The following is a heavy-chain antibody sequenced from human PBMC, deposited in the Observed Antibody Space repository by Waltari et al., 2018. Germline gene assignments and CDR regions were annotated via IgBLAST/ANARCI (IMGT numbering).Heavy chain of an antibody. CDR3: ARDRPDAGSFDY. CDR2: IYHSGGT. D-gene: IGHD6-13*01. J-gene: IGHJ4*02. CDR1: GYSISSGYY. V-gene: IGHV4-38-2*02. Sequence: QVQLQESGPGLVKPSETLSLTCTVSGYSISSGYYWGWIRQPPGKGLEWIGSIYHSGGTYYNPSLKSRATISVDTSKNQFSLKLSSVTAADTAVYYCARDRPDAGSFDYWGQGTLVTVSS.